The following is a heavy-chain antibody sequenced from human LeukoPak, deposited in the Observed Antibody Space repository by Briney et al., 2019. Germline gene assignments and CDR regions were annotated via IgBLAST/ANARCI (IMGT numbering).Heavy chain of an antibody. J-gene: IGHJ4*02. CDR3: ATPFDY. CDR2: ISSDSETI. V-gene: IGHV3-48*01. CDR1: GFTFTTYS. Sequence: GGSLRLSCAASGFTFTTYSMNWVRQAPGKGLEWVSYISSDSETIYYADSVKGRFTISRDNAKNSLYLQMHCLRVEDTAVYYCATPFDYWGQGTLVTVSS.